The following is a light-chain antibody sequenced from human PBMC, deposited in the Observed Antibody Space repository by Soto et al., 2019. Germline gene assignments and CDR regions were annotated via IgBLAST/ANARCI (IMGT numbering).Light chain of an antibody. J-gene: IGKJ4*01. Sequence: IVLTQSPGTLSLSPGERTTLSCRASQTITSSNLAWYQQKPGQTPRLVIYGASTRATGVPDRFSGSGSGTDFTLTISGLEPEDFALYYCQQYGSSPLTFGGGTKVDIK. CDR1: QTITSSN. CDR3: QQYGSSPLT. V-gene: IGKV3-20*01. CDR2: GAS.